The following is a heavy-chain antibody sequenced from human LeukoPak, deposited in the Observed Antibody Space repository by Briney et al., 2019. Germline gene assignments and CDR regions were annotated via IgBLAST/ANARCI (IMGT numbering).Heavy chain of an antibody. Sequence: ASVKLSCNATGYTFTSYGINWMRQPPPQGLERIGWISTYNSNTNYAQKLQNRLTMTTATSTSTAYRELRSLRSDDTAVYYCARGAHLPYYYYGMDVWGKGTTVTVSS. V-gene: IGHV1-18*04. CDR1: GYTFTSYG. CDR2: ISTYNSNT. CDR3: ARGAHLPYYYYGMDV. J-gene: IGHJ6*04.